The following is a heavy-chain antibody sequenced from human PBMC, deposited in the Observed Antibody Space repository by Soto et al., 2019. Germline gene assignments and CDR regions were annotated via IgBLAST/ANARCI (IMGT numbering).Heavy chain of an antibody. CDR1: FPFSNYG. J-gene: IGHJ4*01. Sequence: FPFSNYGIHWVRQTPSEGLEWLAIISDDGSNKYYADSVKGRFTISRDNSKNTLYLQMNSLRAEDKAVYHCAKDPRGYRGYPAYWGHGTLVTVS. D-gene: IGHD5-12*01. V-gene: IGHV3-30*18. CDR2: ISDDGSNK. CDR3: AKDPRGYRGYPAY.